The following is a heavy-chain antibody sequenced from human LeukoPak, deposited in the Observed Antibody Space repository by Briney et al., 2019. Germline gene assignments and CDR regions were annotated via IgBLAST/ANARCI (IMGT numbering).Heavy chain of an antibody. D-gene: IGHD3-22*01. CDR3: ARCKDDSSGSSDEAFDI. V-gene: IGHV4-34*01. CDR2: INHSGST. J-gene: IGHJ3*02. Sequence: SETLSLTCAVYGGSFSGYYWSWIRQRPGKGLEWIGEINHSGSTNYNPSLKSRVTISVDTSKNQFSLKLSSVTAADTAVYYCARCKDDSSGSSDEAFDIWGQGTMVTVSS. CDR1: GGSFSGYY.